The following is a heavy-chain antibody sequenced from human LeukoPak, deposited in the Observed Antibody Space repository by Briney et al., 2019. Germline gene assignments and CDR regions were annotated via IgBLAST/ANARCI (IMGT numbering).Heavy chain of an antibody. V-gene: IGHV3-23*01. CDR1: GFTFSSYA. D-gene: IGHD4-17*01. CDR2: ISASGGST. Sequence: GGSLRLSCAASGFTFSSYAMSWVRQAPGKGLEWVSAISASGGSTYYADSVKGRFTISRDNSKNTLYLQMDSLRAEDTAAYYCAKPQTTVTTYQYFDSWGQGTLVTVSS. J-gene: IGHJ4*02. CDR3: AKPQTTVTTYQYFDS.